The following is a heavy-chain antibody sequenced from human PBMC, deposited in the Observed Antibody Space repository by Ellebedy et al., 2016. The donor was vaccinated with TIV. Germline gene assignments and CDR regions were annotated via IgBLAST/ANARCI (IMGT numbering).Heavy chain of an antibody. CDR1: GFSLSDYG. CDR2: LLTDGLEK. V-gene: IGHV3-33*03. J-gene: IGHJ3*01. D-gene: IGHD1-1*01. Sequence: PGGSLRLSCVASGFSLSDYGMHRVRQAPGKGLEWVTILLTDGLEKYYGDSVKGRFTISRDNSKNTLYLQMNSLRVDDTAVYYCATDLGTRAFDVWGQGTMVTVSS. CDR3: ATDLGTRAFDV.